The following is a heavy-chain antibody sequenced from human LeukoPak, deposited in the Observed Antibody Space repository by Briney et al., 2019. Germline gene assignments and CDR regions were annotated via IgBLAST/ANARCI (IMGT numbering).Heavy chain of an antibody. CDR3: ARVNYYGSGSYVRGNWFDP. V-gene: IGHV1-8*03. J-gene: IGHJ5*02. CDR1: GYTFTSYD. CDR2: MNPNSGNT. D-gene: IGHD3-10*01. Sequence: GASVKVSCKASGYTFTSYDINWVRQATGQGLEWMGWMNPNSGNTGYAQKFQGRVTITRNTSISTAYMELSSLRSEDTAVYYCARVNYYGSGSYVRGNWFDPWGQGTLVTVSS.